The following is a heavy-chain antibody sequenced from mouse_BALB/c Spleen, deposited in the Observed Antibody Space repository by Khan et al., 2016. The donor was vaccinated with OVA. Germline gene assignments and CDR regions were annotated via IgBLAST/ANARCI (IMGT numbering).Heavy chain of an antibody. CDR2: IDPFNGGT. Sequence: EVKLQESGPELMKPGASVKISCKASGYSFTSYYIHWVKQSHGKSLEWIGYIDPFNGGTSYNPKFKGKATLTVDKSSSTAYMHLSSLTSDDSAVYYCARHGYVAWFAYWGQGLWSLSLQ. CDR3: ARHGYVAWFAY. CDR1: GYSFTSYY. J-gene: IGHJ3*01. V-gene: IGHV1S135*01. D-gene: IGHD2-2*01.